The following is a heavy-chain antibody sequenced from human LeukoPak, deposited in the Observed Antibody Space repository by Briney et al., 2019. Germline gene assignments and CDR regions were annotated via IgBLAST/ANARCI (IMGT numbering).Heavy chain of an antibody. Sequence: GGSLRLSCAASGFTFSSYGMHWVRQAPGKGLGWVAVIWYDGSNKYYADSVKGRFTISRDNSKNTLYLQMNSLRAEDTAVYYCARDTYYYDSSGYYPYWGQGTLVTVSS. D-gene: IGHD3-22*01. CDR2: IWYDGSNK. CDR1: GFTFSSYG. J-gene: IGHJ4*02. CDR3: ARDTYYYDSSGYYPY. V-gene: IGHV3-33*01.